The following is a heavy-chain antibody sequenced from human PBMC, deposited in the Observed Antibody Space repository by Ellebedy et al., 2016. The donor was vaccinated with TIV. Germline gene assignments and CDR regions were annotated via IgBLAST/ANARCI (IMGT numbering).Heavy chain of an antibody. CDR3: AKDRGGSGYEGFDY. J-gene: IGHJ4*02. Sequence: GGIYYADSVKGRFTISRDNSKNTLYLQMNSLRAEDMAAYYCAKDRGGSGYEGFDYWGQGTLVTVSS. D-gene: IGHD5-12*01. CDR2: GGI. V-gene: IGHV3-23*01.